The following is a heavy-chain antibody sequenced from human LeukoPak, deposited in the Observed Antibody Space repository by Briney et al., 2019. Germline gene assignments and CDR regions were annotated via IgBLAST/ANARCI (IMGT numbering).Heavy chain of an antibody. J-gene: IGHJ4*02. Sequence: ASVKVSCKASGYTFTSYGISWVRQAPGQGLEWMGWISAYNGNTNYAQKLQGRVTMTTDTSTSTAYMELRSLRSDDTAVYYCARVGYYGSSGYYYFDYWGQGTLVTVSS. CDR2: ISAYNGNT. V-gene: IGHV1-18*04. CDR1: GYTFTSYG. CDR3: ARVGYYGSSGYYYFDY. D-gene: IGHD3-22*01.